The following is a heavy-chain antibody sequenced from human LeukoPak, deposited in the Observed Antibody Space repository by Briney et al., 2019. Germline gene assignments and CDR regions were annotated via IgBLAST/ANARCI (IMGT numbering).Heavy chain of an antibody. D-gene: IGHD1-26*01. V-gene: IGHV3-23*01. J-gene: IGHJ4*02. CDR3: PKGCVGSYYFRDCY. CDR1: GFTFSSYA. Sequence: TGGSLRLSCAASGFTFSSYAMSWVRQAPGKGLEWVSGISGSGGSTYYADSVKGRFTISRDNSKNTLYLQMNSLRAEDTAVYFCPKGCVGSYYFRDCYWGQGTLVTVSS. CDR2: ISGSGGST.